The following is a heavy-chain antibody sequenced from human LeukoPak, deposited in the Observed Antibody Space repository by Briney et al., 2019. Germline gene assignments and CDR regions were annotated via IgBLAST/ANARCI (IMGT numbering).Heavy chain of an antibody. CDR1: GDSISGFF. CDR3: PITMIRRVIITDAFDI. Sequence: PSETLSLTCTVSGDSISGFFRSWIRQPAGQGLEWIGHIYTSVITNYNPSLKSRVTMSVDTSKNQLSLKLSSVTAADTAVYYCPITMIRRVIITDAFDIWGQGTMVTVSS. J-gene: IGHJ3*02. V-gene: IGHV4-4*07. D-gene: IGHD3-10*01. CDR2: IYTSVIT.